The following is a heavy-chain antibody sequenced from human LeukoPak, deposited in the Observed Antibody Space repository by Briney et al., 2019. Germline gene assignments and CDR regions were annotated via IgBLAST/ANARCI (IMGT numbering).Heavy chain of an antibody. V-gene: IGHV3-23*01. D-gene: IGHD3-22*01. Sequence: GGSLRLSCAAAGFTFSSYAMSWVRQAPGKGLEWVSAISGSGGSTYYADSVQGRFTISRDNSKNSLYLQMNSLRAEDTAVYYCAKAGQDYYDSSGYFLYRVGYYFDYWGQGTLVTVSS. CDR1: GFTFSSYA. CDR3: AKAGQDYYDSSGYFLYRVGYYFDY. CDR2: ISGSGGST. J-gene: IGHJ4*02.